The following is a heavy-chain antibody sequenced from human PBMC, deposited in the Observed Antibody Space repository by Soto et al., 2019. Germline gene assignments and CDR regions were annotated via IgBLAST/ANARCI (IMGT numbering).Heavy chain of an antibody. V-gene: IGHV1-69*02. D-gene: IGHD2-21*01. J-gene: IGHJ3*02. Sequence: QVQLVQSGAEVKKPGSSVKVSCKASGGTFSTYSMFWVRQAPGQGLEWMGRIIPILGIANYAQKFQGRVTITADNSTSTAYMELSSLRSEDTALYYCTIGSWSGEVFDIWGQGTMVTVSS. CDR3: TIGSWSGEVFDI. CDR1: GGTFSTYS. CDR2: IIPILGIA.